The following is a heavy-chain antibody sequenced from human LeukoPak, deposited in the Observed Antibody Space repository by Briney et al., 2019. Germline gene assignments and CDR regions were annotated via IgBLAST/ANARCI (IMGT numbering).Heavy chain of an antibody. V-gene: IGHV4-39*01. Sequence: SETLSLTCTVSGGSISSSSYYWGWIRQPPGKGLEWIGSIYYSGSTYYNPSLESRVTISVDTSKNQFSLKLSSVTAADTAVYYCARQPPDYDILTGYYWRGNYFDYWGQGTLVTVSS. CDR2: IYYSGST. CDR3: ARQPPDYDILTGYYWRGNYFDY. CDR1: GGSISSSSYY. J-gene: IGHJ4*02. D-gene: IGHD3-9*01.